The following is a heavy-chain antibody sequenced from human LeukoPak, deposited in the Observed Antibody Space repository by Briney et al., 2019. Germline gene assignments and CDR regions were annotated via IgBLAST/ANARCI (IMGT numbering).Heavy chain of an antibody. CDR2: FDPADGET. J-gene: IGHJ6*02. D-gene: IGHD1-1*01. Sequence: ASVKVSCKVSGYTLTEFSMHWVRQAPGKGLEWMGGFDPADGETIYSQRFQGRVTMTEDTSTDTAYMEVSSLRSEDTAVYYCARTARNLRWNDGMDVWGQGTTVTVSS. CDR1: GYTLTEFS. CDR3: ARTARNLRWNDGMDV. V-gene: IGHV1-24*01.